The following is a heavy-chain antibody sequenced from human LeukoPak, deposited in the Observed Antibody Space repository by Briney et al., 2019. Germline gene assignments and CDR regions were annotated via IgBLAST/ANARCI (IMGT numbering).Heavy chain of an antibody. V-gene: IGHV1-3*01. CDR3: ARLRHSSSWRGYFDY. CDR1: GYTFTRYA. Sequence: ASVKVSCKASGYTFTRYAMHWVRQAPGQRLEWMGWINAGNGNTKYSQKFQGRVTITRDTSASTAYMELSSLRSEDTAVYYCARLRHSSSWRGYFDYWGQGTLVTVSS. CDR2: INAGNGNT. D-gene: IGHD6-13*01. J-gene: IGHJ4*02.